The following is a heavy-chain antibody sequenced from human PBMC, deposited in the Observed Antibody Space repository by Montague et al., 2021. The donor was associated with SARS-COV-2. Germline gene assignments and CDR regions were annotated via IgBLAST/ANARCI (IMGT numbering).Heavy chain of an antibody. Sequence: SETLSLTCTVSGGSVSGTSYYWAWIRPPPGKGLEWIVNIHHSGTTFYNLSLKSRVTISVDTSKNEVSLKLNSVTAADTAVYYCARQGGPAGKHWFDPWGQGTLVTVSS. CDR3: ARQGGPAGKHWFDP. V-gene: IGHV4-39*01. CDR1: GGSVSGTSYY. CDR2: IHHSGTT. J-gene: IGHJ5*02. D-gene: IGHD2-2*01.